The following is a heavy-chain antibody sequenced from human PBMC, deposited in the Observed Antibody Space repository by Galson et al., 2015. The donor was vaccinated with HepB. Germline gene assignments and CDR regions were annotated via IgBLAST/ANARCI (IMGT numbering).Heavy chain of an antibody. CDR2: IWYDGSNK. CDR1: GFTFSRYA. J-gene: IGHJ4*02. CDR3: ARDDYADSVVMFDY. Sequence: SLRLSCAASGFTFSRYAMHWVRQAPGEGLEWVAVIWYDGSNKYFADSVKGRFTISRDNSKNTLSLQMDSLRPEDTAVYYCARDDYADSVVMFDYWGQGIQVTVSS. D-gene: IGHD4-17*01. V-gene: IGHV3-33*01.